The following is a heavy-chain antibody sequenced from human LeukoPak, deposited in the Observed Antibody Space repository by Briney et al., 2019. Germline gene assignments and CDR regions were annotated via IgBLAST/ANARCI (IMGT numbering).Heavy chain of an antibody. CDR3: AKAQWYFDL. V-gene: IGHV3-9*01. J-gene: IGHJ2*01. Sequence: GGSLRLSCAASGFTFDDYAMHWVRQAPGKGLEWVSGISWNSGSIGYADSVKGRFTISRDNAKNSLYLQMNSLRAEDTALYYCAKAQWYFDLWGRGTLVTVSS. CDR2: ISWNSGSI. CDR1: GFTFDDYA.